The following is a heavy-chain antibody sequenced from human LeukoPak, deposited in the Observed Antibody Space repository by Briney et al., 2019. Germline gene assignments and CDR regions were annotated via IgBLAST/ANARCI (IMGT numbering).Heavy chain of an antibody. V-gene: IGHV1-8*01. D-gene: IGHD6-6*01. J-gene: IGHJ4*02. Sequence: ASVKVSCKASGYTFSTHDINWVRQAPGQGLEWMGLMNPNLGNTAYAQKFQGRVTMTRNTSISTAYMELSSLRSEDTAVYYCARWIAVRSGFDYWGPGPQVTVSS. CDR3: ARWIAVRSGFDY. CDR1: GYTFSTHD. CDR2: MNPNLGNT.